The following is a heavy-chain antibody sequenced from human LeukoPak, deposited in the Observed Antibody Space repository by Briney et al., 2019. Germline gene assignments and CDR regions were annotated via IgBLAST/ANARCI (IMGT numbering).Heavy chain of an antibody. V-gene: IGHV4-34*01. D-gene: IGHD4-17*01. CDR2: INHSGST. J-gene: IGHJ4*02. CDR3: ARGLRDSFDY. CDR1: GGSFSGYY. Sequence: SETLSLTCAVYGGSFSGYYWSWIRQPPGKGLEWIGEINHSGSTNYNPSLKSRVTISVDTSKNQFSLKLSSVTAADTAVYYCARGLRDSFDYWGQGTLVTVSS.